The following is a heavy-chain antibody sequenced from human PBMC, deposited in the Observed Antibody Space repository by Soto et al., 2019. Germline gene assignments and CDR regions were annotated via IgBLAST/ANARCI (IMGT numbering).Heavy chain of an antibody. J-gene: IGHJ4*02. CDR3: ARNHVHVVATIKEVTSFDY. V-gene: IGHV1-18*01. Sequence: ASVKVSCKASGYTFTSYGISWVRQAPGQGLEWMGWISAYNGNTNYAQKLQGRVTMTTDTSTSTAYMELRSLRSDDTAVYYCARNHVHVVATIKEVTSFDYWGQGSXVIVAS. D-gene: IGHD5-12*01. CDR1: GYTFTSYG. CDR2: ISAYNGNT.